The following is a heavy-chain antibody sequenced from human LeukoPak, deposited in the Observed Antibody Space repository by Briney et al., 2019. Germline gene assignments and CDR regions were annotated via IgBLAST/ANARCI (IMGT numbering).Heavy chain of an antibody. Sequence: SENLSLTCSASDESISSSSYYWGWIRQPPGKGLEWIGTIHPHGTMYYNPSLKSRVTVSVDKSKNLFSLKLSSVTAADTAVYYCSRGWDACKLGNYWGQGSLVTVSS. V-gene: IGHV4-39*01. J-gene: IGHJ4*02. CDR2: IHPHGTM. D-gene: IGHD1-26*01. CDR1: DESISSSSYY. CDR3: SRGWDACKLGNY.